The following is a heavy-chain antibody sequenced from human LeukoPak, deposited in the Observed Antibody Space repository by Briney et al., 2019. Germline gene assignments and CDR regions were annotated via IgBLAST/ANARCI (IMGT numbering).Heavy chain of an antibody. CDR3: ARDDGGRHTSSLDY. CDR2: MSSSGDII. CDR1: GFPSSSYE. V-gene: IGHV3-48*03. J-gene: IGHJ4*02. Sequence: AGGSLRLSCAASGFPSSSYEMHWVRQAPGKGLEWVSYMSSSGDIIYYADSVEGRFAISRDNAKNSLYLQMDSLRAEDTATYYCARDDGGRHTSSLDYWGQGTLVAVSS. D-gene: IGHD6-6*01.